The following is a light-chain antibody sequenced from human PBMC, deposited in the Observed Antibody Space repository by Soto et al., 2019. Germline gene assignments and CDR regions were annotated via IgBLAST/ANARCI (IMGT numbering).Light chain of an antibody. CDR3: QQYKNWPPLT. V-gene: IGKV3-15*01. CDR2: GAS. J-gene: IGKJ4*01. CDR1: QSVSSN. Sequence: EIVMTQSPATLSVSPGERATVSCRASQSVSSNLAWYQQKPGQAPRLLIYGASTRATGIPARFSGSGSGTEFSLTICSLQSEDLAVYYCQQYKNWPPLTFGGGNKVEIK.